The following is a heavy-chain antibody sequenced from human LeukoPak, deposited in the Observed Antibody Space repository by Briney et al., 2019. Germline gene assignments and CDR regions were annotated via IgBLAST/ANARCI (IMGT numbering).Heavy chain of an antibody. Sequence: GGSLRLSCATSQFIFSDYYMNWHRQAPGKGPEWLAYLSGSGTNIYYADSVKGRFTISGDNTKNLLFLQMTSLTAEDTAVYYCARGVSSDFWGQGTLVTVSS. D-gene: IGHD2-8*01. CDR1: QFIFSDYY. V-gene: IGHV3-11*01. CDR3: ARGVSSDF. CDR2: LSGSGTNI. J-gene: IGHJ4*02.